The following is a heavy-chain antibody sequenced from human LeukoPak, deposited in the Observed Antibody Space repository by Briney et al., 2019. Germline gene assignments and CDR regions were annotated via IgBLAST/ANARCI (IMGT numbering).Heavy chain of an antibody. CDR2: INSDGSST. CDR1: GFTFSSYW. CDR3: STGSGHAFDI. D-gene: IGHD3-10*01. V-gene: IGHV3-74*01. Sequence: GGSLRLSCAASGFTFSSYWMHWVRQVPGKGLVWVSRINSDGSSTSYADSVKGRFTISRDNAKNTLYVEMNSLRAEDTAVYYCSTGSGHAFDIWGRGTMGTVSS. J-gene: IGHJ3*02.